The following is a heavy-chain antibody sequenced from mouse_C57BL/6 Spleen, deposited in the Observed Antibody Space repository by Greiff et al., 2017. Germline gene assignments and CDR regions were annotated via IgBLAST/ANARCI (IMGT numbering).Heavy chain of an antibody. Sequence: QVQLKESGAELVRPGASVTLSCKASGYTFTDYEMHWVKQTPVHGLEWIGAIDPETGGTAYNQKFKGKAILTADKSSSTAYMELRSLTSEDSAVYYCTRQLRLQGYFDYWGQGTTLTVSS. J-gene: IGHJ2*01. CDR1: GYTFTDYE. V-gene: IGHV1-15*01. CDR3: TRQLRLQGYFDY. CDR2: IDPETGGT. D-gene: IGHD3-2*02.